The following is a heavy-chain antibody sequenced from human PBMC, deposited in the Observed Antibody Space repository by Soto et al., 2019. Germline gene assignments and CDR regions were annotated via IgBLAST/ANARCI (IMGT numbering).Heavy chain of an antibody. Sequence: QEQLVQSGAEVKEPGASVKVACKASGYSFTSHYIQWIRQAPGQGLEWVAMINPNEGWTRYAQMFQGRITLTRDTSTSTVYMEMSSLRSEDTAWYYCARDRPHAWLDPWGQGTLVTVSS. CDR2: INPNEGWT. J-gene: IGHJ5*02. V-gene: IGHV1-46*01. CDR3: ARDRPHAWLDP. CDR1: GYSFTSHY.